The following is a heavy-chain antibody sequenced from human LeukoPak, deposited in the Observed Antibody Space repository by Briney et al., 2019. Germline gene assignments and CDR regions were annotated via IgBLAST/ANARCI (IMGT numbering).Heavy chain of an antibody. J-gene: IGHJ4*02. V-gene: IGHV4-39*07. D-gene: IGHD2-15*01. CDR2: IYYSGST. CDR1: GGSISSSSYY. Sequence: PSETLSLTCTVSGGSISSSSYYWGWIRQPPGKGLEWIGSIYYSGSTYYNPSLKSRVTISVDTSKNQFSLKLSPVTAADTAVYYCARQGYCSGGSCYWGAFDYWGQGTLVTVSS. CDR3: ARQGYCSGGSCYWGAFDY.